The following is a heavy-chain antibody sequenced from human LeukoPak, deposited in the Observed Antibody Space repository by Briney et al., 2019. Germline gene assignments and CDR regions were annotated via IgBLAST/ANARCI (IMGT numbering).Heavy chain of an antibody. J-gene: IGHJ1*01. CDR2: IIPIFGTA. Sequence: ASEKVSCKASGGTFSSYAISWVRQAPGQGLEWMGGIIPIFGTANYAQKFQGRVTITADRSTNTAYMELNSLRSEDTAVYSCAKDPDSSYFQHWGQGTLVTVSS. CDR3: AKDPDSSYFQH. CDR1: GGTFSSYA. V-gene: IGHV1-69*06.